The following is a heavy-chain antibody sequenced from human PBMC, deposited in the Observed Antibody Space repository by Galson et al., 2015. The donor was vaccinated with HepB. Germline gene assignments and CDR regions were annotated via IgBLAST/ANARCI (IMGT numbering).Heavy chain of an antibody. V-gene: IGHV3-7*03. D-gene: IGHD7-27*01. J-gene: IGHJ3*01. Sequence: SLRLSCAAFRFTFSRFWMNWVRQAPGKGLEWVANINQDGSEKYYVDSVKGRFTISRDNTKSSLYLQMNNLRAEDTAVYYCARLANRRLGIDLLHFCGKGAMITASS. CDR2: INQDGSEK. CDR1: RFTFSRFW. CDR3: ARLANRRLGIDLLHF.